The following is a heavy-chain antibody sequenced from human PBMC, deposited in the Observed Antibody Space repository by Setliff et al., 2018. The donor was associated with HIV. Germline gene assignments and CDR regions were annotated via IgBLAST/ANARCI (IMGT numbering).Heavy chain of an antibody. D-gene: IGHD3-16*01. CDR2: ISHSSNYV. V-gene: IGHV3-21*04. J-gene: IGHJ3*01. CDR3: AREAPTKGESAFDL. Sequence: PGESLKIPCVGSAFTFSHYSLDWVRQAPGKGLEWVASISHSSNYVYYADIIQGRFTISRDNAKNSLDLQMKSLRVEDTAIYYCAREAPTKGESAFDLWGQGTMVTVSS. CDR1: AFTFSHYS.